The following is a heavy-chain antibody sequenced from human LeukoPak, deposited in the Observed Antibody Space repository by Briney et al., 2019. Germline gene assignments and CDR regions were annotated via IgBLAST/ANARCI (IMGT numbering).Heavy chain of an antibody. Sequence: SETLPLTCPVTGGSISSYYWSWLRQPAGKGLEWIGRIYTSGSTNYNPSLKSGVTMSVDTSKNQFSLKLSSVTAADTAVYDGARETGGFDYWGQRTLVTVSS. D-gene: IGHD7-27*01. V-gene: IGHV4-4*07. CDR3: ARETGGFDY. J-gene: IGHJ4*02. CDR1: GGSISSYY. CDR2: IYTSGST.